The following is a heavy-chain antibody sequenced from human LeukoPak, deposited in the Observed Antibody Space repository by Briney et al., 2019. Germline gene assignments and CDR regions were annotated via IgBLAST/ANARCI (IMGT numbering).Heavy chain of an antibody. D-gene: IGHD5-18*01. CDR3: AREAGNTATYDY. CDR1: GYTFKRYA. Sequence: ASVKVSCKASGYTFKRYAMNWVRQAPGQGLEWMGWINPNTGSPTYAQGFTGRPVFSSDTSGSTAYLQISSLEVDDTAVYYCAREAGNTATYDYWGQGTVVTVSS. J-gene: IGHJ4*02. CDR2: INPNTGSP. V-gene: IGHV7-4-1*02.